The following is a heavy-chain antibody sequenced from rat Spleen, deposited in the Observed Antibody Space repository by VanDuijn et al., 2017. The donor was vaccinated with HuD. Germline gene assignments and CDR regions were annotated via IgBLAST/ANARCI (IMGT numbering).Heavy chain of an antibody. J-gene: IGHJ2*01. Sequence: EVQLVESGGGLVQPGGSLKLSCVASGFTFNNYWMTWIRQAPGKGLEWVASITNASGRTYYPDSVKGRFTISRDNAKSTLYLQMNSLRSEDTATYYCARQNYYSGDDYFDYWGQGVMVTVSS. CDR3: ARQNYYSGDDYFDY. CDR1: GFTFNNYW. V-gene: IGHV5-31*01. D-gene: IGHD1-1*01. CDR2: ITNASGRT.